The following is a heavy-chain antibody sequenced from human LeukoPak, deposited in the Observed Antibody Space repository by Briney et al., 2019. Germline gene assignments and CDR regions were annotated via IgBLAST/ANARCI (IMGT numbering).Heavy chain of an antibody. J-gene: IGHJ4*02. Sequence: GGSLRLSCAASGFTFSSYAMHWVCQAPGKGLEWVAVISYDGSNKYYADSVKGRFTISRDNSKNTLYLQMNSLRAEDTAVYYCAGLGDDFWSGYRYWGQGTLVTVSS. CDR1: GFTFSSYA. D-gene: IGHD3-3*01. V-gene: IGHV3-30-3*01. CDR3: AGLGDDFWSGYRY. CDR2: ISYDGSNK.